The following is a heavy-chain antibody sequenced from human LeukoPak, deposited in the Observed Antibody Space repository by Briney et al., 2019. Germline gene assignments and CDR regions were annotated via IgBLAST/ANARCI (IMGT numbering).Heavy chain of an antibody. V-gene: IGHV3-48*04. J-gene: IGHJ4*02. CDR1: GFTFITYS. D-gene: IGHD3-22*01. CDR3: ARDSYSDSSGYWGYFDF. Sequence: GGSLRLSCAASGFTFITYSMNWVRQAPGKGLEWVSYISSSGKTTYYADSVKGRFTISRDNAKNSLYLQMDSLRAEDTAVYFCARDSYSDSSGYWGYFDFWGQGTLVTVSS. CDR2: ISSSGKTT.